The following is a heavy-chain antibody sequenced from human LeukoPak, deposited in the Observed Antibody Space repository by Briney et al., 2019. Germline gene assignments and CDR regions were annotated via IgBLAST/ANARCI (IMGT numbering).Heavy chain of an antibody. J-gene: IGHJ6*03. CDR2: IKQDGSEK. Sequence: GGSLRLSCAASGFTFSSYWMSWVRQAPGKGLEGVANIKQDGSEKYYVDSVKGRFTISRDNAKNSLYLQMNSLRAEDTAVYYCARGDFWSGYYQLYYYYYMDVWGKGTTVTVSS. D-gene: IGHD3-3*01. V-gene: IGHV3-7*01. CDR1: GFTFSSYW. CDR3: ARGDFWSGYYQLYYYYYMDV.